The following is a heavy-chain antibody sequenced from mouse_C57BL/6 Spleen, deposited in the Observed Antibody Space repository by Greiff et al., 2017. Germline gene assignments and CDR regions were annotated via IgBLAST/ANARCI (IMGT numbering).Heavy chain of an antibody. V-gene: IGHV1-61*01. CDR3: AYWAMDY. CDR2: IYPSDSET. D-gene: IGHD4-1*01. Sequence: QVQLQQPGAELVRPGSSVKLSCKASGYTFTSYWMDWVKQRPGQGLEWIGNIYPSDSETHYNQKFKDKATFTVNKSSSTAYMQLSSLTSEDSAVYYCAYWAMDYWGQGTSVTVSS. CDR1: GYTFTSYW. J-gene: IGHJ4*01.